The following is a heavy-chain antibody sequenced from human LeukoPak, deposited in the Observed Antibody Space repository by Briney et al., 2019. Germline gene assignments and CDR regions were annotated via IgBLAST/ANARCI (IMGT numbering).Heavy chain of an antibody. D-gene: IGHD3-10*01. CDR1: GFTFSDYA. CDR2: IRSKAYSGTT. J-gene: IGHJ6*03. CDR3: SRGYPYYYYSGSYYSYHYYYMDV. V-gene: IGHV3-49*04. Sequence: GGSLRLSCTASGFTFSDYAMSWVRQAPGKGLEWVGFIRSKAYSGTTEYAASVKGRFTISRDDSKSIAYLQMNSLKTEDTAVYYCSRGYPYYYYSGSYYSYHYYYMDVWGKGTTVTISS.